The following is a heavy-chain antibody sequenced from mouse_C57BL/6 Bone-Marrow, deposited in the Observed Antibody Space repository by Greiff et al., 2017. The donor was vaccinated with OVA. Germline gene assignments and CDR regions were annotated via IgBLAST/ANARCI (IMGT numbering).Heavy chain of an antibody. CDR3: ERTITTVVGGLDYYDMDD. CDR2: IDPNSGGT. Sequence: VQLQQPGAELVKPGASVKLSCKASGYTFTSYWLHWVKQRPGRGLEWIGRIDPNSGGTKYNEKFKSKATLTVDKPSSTAYMQLSSLTSEDSAVYDGERTITTVVGGLDYYDMDDWGQGTSGTVSS. J-gene: IGHJ4*01. CDR1: GYTFTSYW. V-gene: IGHV1-72*01. D-gene: IGHD1-1*01.